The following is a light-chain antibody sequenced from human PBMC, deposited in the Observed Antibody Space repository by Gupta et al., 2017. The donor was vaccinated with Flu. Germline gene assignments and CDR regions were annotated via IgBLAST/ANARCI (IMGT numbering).Light chain of an antibody. J-gene: IGLJ1*01. CDR3: SAYAGANNVYV. V-gene: IGLV2-8*01. CDR1: ISDIGGYNL. Sequence: PPSASGSPGQSVTISCTGTISDIGGYNLVSWYQQYPGKVPKLMIYEVNKRPSGVPDRFSGSKSGNTASLTVSGLQAEDEADYYCSAYAGANNVYVFGTGTKVTVI. CDR2: EVN.